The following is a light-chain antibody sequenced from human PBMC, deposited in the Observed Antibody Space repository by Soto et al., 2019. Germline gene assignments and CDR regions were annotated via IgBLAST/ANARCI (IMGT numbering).Light chain of an antibody. J-gene: IGLJ2*01. Sequence: SYELTQPPSVSVAPGQTARITCGGNRIGSKSVHWFQQKPGQAPVLVVHDDSDRPSGIPERFSGSNSGGTATLTISRVEAGDEADYYCCSYAGSPKVVFGGGTKLTVL. V-gene: IGLV3-21*02. CDR1: RIGSKS. CDR3: CSYAGSPKVV. CDR2: DDS.